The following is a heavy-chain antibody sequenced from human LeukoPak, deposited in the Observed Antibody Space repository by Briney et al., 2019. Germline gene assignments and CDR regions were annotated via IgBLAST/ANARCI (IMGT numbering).Heavy chain of an antibody. CDR3: AKDSGPAAMFGPYYFDY. J-gene: IGHJ4*02. D-gene: IGHD2-2*01. CDR1: GFTFSSYG. V-gene: IGHV3-30*18. CDR2: ISYDGSNK. Sequence: PGRSLRLSCAASGFTFSSYGMHWVRQAPGKGLEWVAVISYDGSNKYYADSVKGRFTISRDNSKNTLYLQMNSLRAEDTAVYYCAKDSGPAAMFGPYYFDYWGQGTLVTVSS.